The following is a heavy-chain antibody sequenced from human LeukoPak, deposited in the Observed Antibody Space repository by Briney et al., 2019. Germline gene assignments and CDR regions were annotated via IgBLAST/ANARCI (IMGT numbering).Heavy chain of an antibody. Sequence: SETLSLTCTVSGGSISSGSYYWSWIRQPAGKGLEWIGRIYTSGSTSYNPSLKSRVTISVDTSKNQFSLKLSSVTAADTAVYYCARGGYSYGDYWGQGTLVTVSS. D-gene: IGHD5-18*01. CDR2: IYTSGST. CDR1: GGSISSGSYY. CDR3: ARGGYSYGDY. J-gene: IGHJ4*02. V-gene: IGHV4-61*02.